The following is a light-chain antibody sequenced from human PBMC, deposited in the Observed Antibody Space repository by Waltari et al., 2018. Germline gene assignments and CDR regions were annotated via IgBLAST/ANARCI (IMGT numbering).Light chain of an antibody. CDR3: QQYNSYSLT. CDR2: KAS. V-gene: IGKV1-5*03. Sequence: DIQMTQSPSTLSASVGDRVTITCRASQSISSWLAWYQQKPGKAPKLLIYKASSLESGVPSRFSGSVSGTEFTLTINSLQPDDFATYYCQQYNSYSLTFGGGTKVEIK. J-gene: IGKJ4*01. CDR1: QSISSW.